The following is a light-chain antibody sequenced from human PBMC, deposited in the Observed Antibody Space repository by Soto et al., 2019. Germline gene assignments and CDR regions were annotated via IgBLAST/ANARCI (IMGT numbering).Light chain of an antibody. CDR3: QQYHSYSLT. J-gene: IGKJ4*01. V-gene: IGKV1-5*03. CDR1: QSISSW. CDR2: KAS. Sequence: DIQMTQSPSTLSASVGVRVTITCRASQSISSWLAWYQQKPGKAPKLLIYKASSLEGGVPSRFSGSGSGTDFTLTISSLQPDDFATYYCQQYHSYSLTFGGGTKVDIK.